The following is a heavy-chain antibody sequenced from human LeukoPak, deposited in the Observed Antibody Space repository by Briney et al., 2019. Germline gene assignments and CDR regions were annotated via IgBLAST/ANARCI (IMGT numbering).Heavy chain of an antibody. D-gene: IGHD2-2*01. CDR3: ARGHTPDCSTTSCYRSPSDY. Sequence: SETLSLTCAVYGGSFSGYYWSWIRQPPGKGLEWIGEINHSGSTNYNPSLKSRVTISVDTSKNQFSLKLSSVTAADTAVYYCARGHTPDCSTTSCYRSPSDYWGQGTLVTVSS. V-gene: IGHV4-34*01. CDR1: GGSFSGYY. CDR2: INHSGST. J-gene: IGHJ4*02.